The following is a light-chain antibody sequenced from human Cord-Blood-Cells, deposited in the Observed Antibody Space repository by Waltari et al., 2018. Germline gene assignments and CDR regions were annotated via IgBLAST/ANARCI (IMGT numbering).Light chain of an antibody. CDR3: CSYAGSSTWV. Sequence: QSALTQPASVSGSPGKSITISCTGTSSDVGRYNLVSWYQQHPGKAPKPMIYEGSKRPSVVSNRFSGSKSGNTASLTISGLQAEDEADYYCCSYAGSSTWVFGGGTKLTVL. CDR1: SSDVGRYNL. CDR2: EGS. V-gene: IGLV2-23*01. J-gene: IGLJ3*02.